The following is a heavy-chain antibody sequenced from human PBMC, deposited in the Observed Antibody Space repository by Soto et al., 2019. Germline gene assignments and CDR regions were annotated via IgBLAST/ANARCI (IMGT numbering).Heavy chain of an antibody. J-gene: IGHJ6*03. Sequence: GASVKVSCKASGYTFTTSDINWVRQAAGQGLEWMGWMNPNSGNTGYAQKFQGRVTMTTNTSISTAYMELSSLRSEDTAVYYCARGARFLDQFGYYYYYMDVWGKGTTVTVSS. CDR2: MNPNSGNT. V-gene: IGHV1-8*01. CDR1: GYTFTTSD. D-gene: IGHD3-3*01. CDR3: ARGARFLDQFGYYYYYMDV.